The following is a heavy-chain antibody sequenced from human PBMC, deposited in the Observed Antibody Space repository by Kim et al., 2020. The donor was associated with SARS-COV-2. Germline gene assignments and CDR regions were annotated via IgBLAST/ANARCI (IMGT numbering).Heavy chain of an antibody. CDR2: ISGSGGST. J-gene: IGHJ4*02. V-gene: IGHV3-23*01. D-gene: IGHD6-13*01. CDR3: AKRQSYTSSSCFDC. Sequence: GGSLRLSCAASGFTFSSYAMSWVRQAPGKGLEWVSGISGSGGSTYYADSVKGRFTISRDNSKNTLYLQMNSLRAEDTAVYYCAKRQSYTSSSCFDCWGQGTLVTVSS. CDR1: GFTFSSYA.